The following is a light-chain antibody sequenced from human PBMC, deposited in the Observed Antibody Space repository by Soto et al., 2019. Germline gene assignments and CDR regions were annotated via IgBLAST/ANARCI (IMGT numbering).Light chain of an antibody. CDR1: QSVSSK. V-gene: IGKV3-20*01. CDR2: GAS. CDR3: QQYGSSPYT. Sequence: EMVMTQSPVTLSLSPGERATLSCRASQSVSSKLVWYQQKPGQAPRLLMYGASSRATGIPDRFSGTGSGTDFTLTISRLEPEDFAVYYCQQYGSSPYTFGLGTKLEIK. J-gene: IGKJ2*01.